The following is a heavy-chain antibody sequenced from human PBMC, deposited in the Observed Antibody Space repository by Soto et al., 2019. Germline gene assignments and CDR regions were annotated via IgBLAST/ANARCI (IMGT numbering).Heavy chain of an antibody. J-gene: IGHJ4*02. V-gene: IGHV4-59*01. D-gene: IGHD4-17*01. Sequence: SETLSLTCTVSCGSIRDYFWTWIRQPPGKGLEWIGYIYYSGRTNYNPSLKSRVSISVDTSKNHFSLQLRSVTAADTAVYYCARVGGDDFGDSGGFDYWGQGTLVTVSS. CDR2: IYYSGRT. CDR1: CGSIRDYF. CDR3: ARVGGDDFGDSGGFDY.